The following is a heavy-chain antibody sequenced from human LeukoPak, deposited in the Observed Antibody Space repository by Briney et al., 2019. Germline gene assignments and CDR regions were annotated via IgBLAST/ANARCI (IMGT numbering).Heavy chain of an antibody. J-gene: IGHJ5*02. D-gene: IGHD3-22*01. V-gene: IGHV1-69*05. CDR1: GGTFSSYA. CDR2: IIPIFGTA. CDR3: AGAWDYYDSSGQGWFDP. Sequence: SVKVSCKASGGTFSSYAIGWVRQAPGQGLEWMGRIIPIFGTANYAQKFQGRVTITTDESTSTAYMELSSLRSEDTAVYYCAGAWDYYDSSGQGWFDPWGQGTLVTVSS.